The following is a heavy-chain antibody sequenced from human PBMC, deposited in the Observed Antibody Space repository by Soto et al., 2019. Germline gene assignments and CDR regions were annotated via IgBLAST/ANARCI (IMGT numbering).Heavy chain of an antibody. CDR1: GFTFSNYA. Sequence: GGSLRLSCAASGFTFSNYAMGWVRQAPGKGLEWVSSISGNSAHTSYADSVKGRFTISRDNSKNTLYLQMSSLRAEDTAVYYCAGRQYQLQYYYMDVWGKGTTVTVSS. CDR3: AGRQYQLQYYYMDV. CDR2: ISGNSAHT. J-gene: IGHJ6*03. V-gene: IGHV3-23*01. D-gene: IGHD4-4*01.